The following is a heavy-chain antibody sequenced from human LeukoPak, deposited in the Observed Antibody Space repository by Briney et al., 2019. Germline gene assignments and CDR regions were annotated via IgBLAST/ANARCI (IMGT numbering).Heavy chain of an antibody. CDR1: GGSISSYY. CDR2: MYHSGST. V-gene: IGHV4-59*12. J-gene: IGHJ3*02. Sequence: SETLSLTCTVSGGSISSYYWSWIRQPPGKGLEWIGYMYHSGSTFYNPSLRSRVTISGDRSKNQFSLKLNSVTAADTALYYCARLEGSWNAFDIWGQGTMVTVSS. CDR3: ARLEGSWNAFDI.